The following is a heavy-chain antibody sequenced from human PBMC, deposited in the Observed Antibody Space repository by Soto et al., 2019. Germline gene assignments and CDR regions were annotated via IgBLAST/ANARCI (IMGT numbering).Heavy chain of an antibody. CDR2: ISAYNGNT. J-gene: IGHJ4*02. V-gene: IGHV1-18*01. CDR3: ASGWFGEFVYYFDY. D-gene: IGHD3-10*01. Sequence: QVQLVQSAAEVMKPGASVKVSCKASGYTFTSYAISWVRQAPGQGLEWMGWISAYNGNTNYAQKLQGRVTMTTDTSTSTAYMELRSLRSDDTAVYYCASGWFGEFVYYFDYWGQGTLVTVSS. CDR1: GYTFTSYA.